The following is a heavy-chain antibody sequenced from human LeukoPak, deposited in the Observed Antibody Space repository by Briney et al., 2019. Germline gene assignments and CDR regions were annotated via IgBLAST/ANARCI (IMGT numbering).Heavy chain of an antibody. Sequence: PGGSLRLSCAASGFTFRSYWMHWVRQAPGKGLVWVSRINRDGGNTNYADSVKGRFTISRDNANNSLYLQMNSLRDEDTAVYYCARDGRPFDIWGQGTMVTVSS. CDR2: INRDGGNT. J-gene: IGHJ3*02. CDR1: GFTFRSYW. CDR3: ARDGRPFDI. V-gene: IGHV3-74*01.